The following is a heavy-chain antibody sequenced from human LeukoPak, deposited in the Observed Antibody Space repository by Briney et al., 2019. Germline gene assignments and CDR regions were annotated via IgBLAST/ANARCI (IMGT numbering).Heavy chain of an antibody. Sequence: GGSLRLSCAASGFIISSIHAMSWVRQAPGKGLQWVSAINGSGVITYYADSVRGRFTISRDTSKSPLHLKMNSLRAEDAAIYYCAKDSSQGGDYFDSWGQGTLVTVSS. CDR3: AKDSSQGGDYFDS. D-gene: IGHD3-16*01. CDR1: GFIISSIHA. CDR2: INGSGVIT. V-gene: IGHV3-23*01. J-gene: IGHJ4*02.